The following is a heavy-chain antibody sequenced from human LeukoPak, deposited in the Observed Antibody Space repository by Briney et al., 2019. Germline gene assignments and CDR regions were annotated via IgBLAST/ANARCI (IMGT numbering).Heavy chain of an antibody. CDR2: IIPIFGTA. CDR3: ARVYYDSSGYFPPYYYYYGMDV. CDR1: GGTFSSYA. J-gene: IGHJ6*02. Sequence: SVKVSCKASGGTFSSYAISWVRQAPGQGLEWMGGIIPIFGTANYAQKFQGRVTITADESTSTAYMELSSLRSEDMAVYYCARVYYDSSGYFPPYYYYYGMDVWGQGTTVTVSS. V-gene: IGHV1-69*13. D-gene: IGHD3-22*01.